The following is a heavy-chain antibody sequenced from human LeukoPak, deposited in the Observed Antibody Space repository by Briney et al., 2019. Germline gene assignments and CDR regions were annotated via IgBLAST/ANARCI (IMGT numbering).Heavy chain of an antibody. CDR2: ISGSGGST. CDR1: GFTFSSYA. Sequence: GGSLRLSCAASGFTFSSYAMSWVRQAPGKGLEWVSAISGSGGSTYYADSVKGRFTISRDNSKNTLYLQMNSLRAEDTAVYYCAKEWGITIFGVDYYYYGMDVWGQGPTSPSP. CDR3: AKEWGITIFGVDYYYYGMDV. D-gene: IGHD3-3*01. V-gene: IGHV3-23*01. J-gene: IGHJ6*02.